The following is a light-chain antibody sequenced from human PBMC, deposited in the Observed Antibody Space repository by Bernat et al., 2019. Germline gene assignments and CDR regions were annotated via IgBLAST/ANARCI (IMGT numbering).Light chain of an antibody. Sequence: QSALTQPPSASGSPGQSVTISCTGTSSDVGAYNYVSWYQQHPGKAPKPMIYEVTKRPSGVPDRFSGSKSGNTASLTVSGLQAEDEADYYCSSYAGSNNFDVFGTGTKVTVL. CDR3: SSYAGSNNFDV. J-gene: IGLJ1*01. CDR1: SSDVGAYNY. V-gene: IGLV2-8*01. CDR2: EVT.